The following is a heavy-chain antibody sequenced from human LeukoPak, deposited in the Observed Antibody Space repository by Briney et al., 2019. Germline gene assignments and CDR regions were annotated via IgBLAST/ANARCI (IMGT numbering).Heavy chain of an antibody. CDR1: GGTFSSYT. Sequence: SVKVSCKASGGTFSSYTISWVRQAPGQGLEWMGRIIPILGIANYAQKFQGRVTITTDESTSTAYMELSSLRSEDTAVYYCARCTTDYYYMDVWGKGTTVTVSS. J-gene: IGHJ6*03. CDR2: IIPILGIA. V-gene: IGHV1-69*02. D-gene: IGHD4-17*01. CDR3: ARCTTDYYYMDV.